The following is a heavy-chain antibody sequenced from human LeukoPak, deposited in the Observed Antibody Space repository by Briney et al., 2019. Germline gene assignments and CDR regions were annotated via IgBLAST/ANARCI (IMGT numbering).Heavy chain of an antibody. J-gene: IGHJ1*01. D-gene: IGHD6-13*01. CDR2: IYSGGST. CDR3: ARDWPTIAAAGTIPEYFQH. Sequence: GSLKLSCAASGFTVSSNYMSWVRQAPGKGLEWVSVIYSGGSTYYADSVKGRFTISRDNAKNSLYLQMNSLRAEDTAVYYCARDWPTIAAAGTIPEYFQHWGQGTLVTVSS. V-gene: IGHV3-66*01. CDR1: GFTVSSNY.